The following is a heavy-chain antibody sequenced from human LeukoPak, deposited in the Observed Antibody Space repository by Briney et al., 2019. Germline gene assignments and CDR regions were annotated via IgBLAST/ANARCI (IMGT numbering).Heavy chain of an antibody. CDR1: GFTFSSYG. D-gene: IGHD3-9*01. Sequence: PGGSLRLSCAASGFTFSSYGMHWVRQAPGKGLEWVAVISYDGSNKYYADSVKGRFTISRDNSKNTLYLQMNSLRAEDTAVYYCAKVGWLVVYDILTGPDDYWGQGTLVTVSS. V-gene: IGHV3-30*18. CDR3: AKVGWLVVYDILTGPDDY. CDR2: ISYDGSNK. J-gene: IGHJ4*02.